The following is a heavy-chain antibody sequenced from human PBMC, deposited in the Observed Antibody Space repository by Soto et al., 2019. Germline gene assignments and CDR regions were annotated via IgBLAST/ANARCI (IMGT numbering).Heavy chain of an antibody. D-gene: IGHD2-15*01. J-gene: IGHJ6*02. CDR2: IIPIFGTA. CDR3: ARTDGCSGGSCYRSYYYGMDV. CDR1: GGTFSSYA. V-gene: IGHV1-69*01. Sequence: QVQLVQSGAEVKKPGSSVKVSCKASGGTFSSYAISWVRQATGQGLEWMGGIIPIFGTANYAQKFQGRVTITADESTSTAYMELSSLRSEDTAVYYCARTDGCSGGSCYRSYYYGMDVWGQGTTVTVSS.